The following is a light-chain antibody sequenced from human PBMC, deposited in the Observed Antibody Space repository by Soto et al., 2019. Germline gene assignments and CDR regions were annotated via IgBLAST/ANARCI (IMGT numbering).Light chain of an antibody. CDR2: DVT. J-gene: IGLJ1*01. Sequence: SVLTQPRSVSGSPGQSVTISCTGTSSDVGGYNFVSWYQQYPGKAPKLIIYDVTKGPSGVPDRFSGSKSGSTASLTISGLQTDDEADYYCCSYAGSYTHVFGTGTKVTVL. CDR3: CSYAGSYTHV. CDR1: SSDVGGYNF. V-gene: IGLV2-11*01.